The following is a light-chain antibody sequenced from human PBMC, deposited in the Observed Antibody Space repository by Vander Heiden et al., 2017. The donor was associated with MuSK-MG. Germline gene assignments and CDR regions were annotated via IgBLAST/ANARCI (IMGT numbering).Light chain of an antibody. J-gene: IGLJ3*02. CDR1: SLRDFS. CDR2: SVN. V-gene: IGLV3-19*01. Sequence: SSELTQDPAASVAFGHTVRITCPVDSLRDFSAIRSQHKPGQAPALVVFSVNDRPSAIPDRFSGSRSGNTASLTITETQAEDEADYYCNSRERSGNHVVFGGGTKVTVL. CDR3: NSRERSGNHVV.